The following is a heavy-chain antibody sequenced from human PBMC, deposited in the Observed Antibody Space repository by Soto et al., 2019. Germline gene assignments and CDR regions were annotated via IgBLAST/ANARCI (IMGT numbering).Heavy chain of an antibody. D-gene: IGHD5-18*01. Sequence: GGSLRLSCAASGFTFSSYAVSWVRQAPGKGLEWVSAISGSGGSTYYADSVKGRFTISRDNSKNTLYLQMNSLRAEDTAVYYCAKGNTAIPFFDYWGQGTLVTVSS. V-gene: IGHV3-23*01. CDR3: AKGNTAIPFFDY. J-gene: IGHJ4*02. CDR1: GFTFSSYA. CDR2: ISGSGGST.